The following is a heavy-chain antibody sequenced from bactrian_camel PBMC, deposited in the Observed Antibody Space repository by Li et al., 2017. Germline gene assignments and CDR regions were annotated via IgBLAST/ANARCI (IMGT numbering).Heavy chain of an antibody. D-gene: IGHD1*01. CDR2: IYTDDGRT. V-gene: IGHV3S1*01. CDR3: VADMLTHAFGNLGY. CDR1: REALDSNC. Sequence: VQLVESGGGSAQPGGSLRLSCTSTREALDSNCISWFRQGPGKEREGIAGIYTDDGRTYYGDSVKDRFIIARGDAKNTATLQMNSLQPEDTAVYYCVADMLTHAFGNLGYWGQGTQVTVS. J-gene: IGHJ6*01.